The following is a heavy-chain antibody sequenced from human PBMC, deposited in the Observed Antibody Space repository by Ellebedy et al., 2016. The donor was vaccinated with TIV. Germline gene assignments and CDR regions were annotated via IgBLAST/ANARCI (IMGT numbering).Heavy chain of an antibody. D-gene: IGHD3-10*01. CDR3: VCFLSGRVY. CDR1: GFTFSHAS. J-gene: IGHJ4*02. CDR2: SKHKPANYAT. Sequence: PGGSLRLSCAASGFTFSHASMSWVRQAPGKGLEWVGRSKHKPANYATDYAASVKGRFTISRDDSRSSLHLQMDSLKIEDTAVYYCVCFLSGRVYWGQGTLVTVSS. V-gene: IGHV3-72*01.